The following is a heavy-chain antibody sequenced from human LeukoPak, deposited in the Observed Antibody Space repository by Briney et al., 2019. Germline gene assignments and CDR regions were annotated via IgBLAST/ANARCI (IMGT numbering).Heavy chain of an antibody. CDR1: GFTFSSYS. D-gene: IGHD2-2*01. J-gene: IGHJ4*02. Sequence: PVGSLRLSCAASGFTFSSYSMNWVRQAPGKGLEWVSSISSSSSYIYYADSVKGRFTISRDNAKNSLYLQMNSLRAEDTAVYYCARGSCSSTSCYVDYWGQGTLVTVSS. CDR2: ISSSSSYI. V-gene: IGHV3-21*01. CDR3: ARGSCSSTSCYVDY.